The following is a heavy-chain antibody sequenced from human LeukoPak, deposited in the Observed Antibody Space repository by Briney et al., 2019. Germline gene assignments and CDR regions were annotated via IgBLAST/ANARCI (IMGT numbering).Heavy chain of an antibody. J-gene: IGHJ3*02. Sequence: KAAHSPSLARTLSGDSTSSSTYDSARLHQTPGNGLEWTGKMYDSGTTHYNPSLKSRVTISGDTSKNQFSLKLNSVTAADTAIYYCATHRRSGSGGSENAFEIWGQGTMVTVSS. V-gene: IGHV4-39*01. CDR1: GDSTSSSTYD. D-gene: IGHD5-12*01. CDR3: ATHRRSGSGGSENAFEI. CDR2: MYDSGTT.